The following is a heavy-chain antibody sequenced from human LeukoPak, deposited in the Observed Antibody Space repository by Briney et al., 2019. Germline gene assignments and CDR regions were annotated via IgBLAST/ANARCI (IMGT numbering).Heavy chain of an antibody. V-gene: IGHV4-59*01. CDR2: IYYSGST. CDR1: GGPISSYY. CDR3: ASKSYYGSGSYDY. J-gene: IGHJ4*02. Sequence: SETLSLTCTVSGGPISSYYWSWIRQPPGKGLEWIGYIYYSGSTNYNPSLKSRVTISVDTSKNQFSLKLSSVTAADTAVYYCASKSYYGSGSYDYWGQGTLVTVSS. D-gene: IGHD3-10*01.